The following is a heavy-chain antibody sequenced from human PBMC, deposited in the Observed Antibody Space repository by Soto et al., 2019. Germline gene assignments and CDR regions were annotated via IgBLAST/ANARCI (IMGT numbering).Heavy chain of an antibody. J-gene: IGHJ4*02. Sequence: QVQLVESGGGVVQPGRSLRLSCAASGFTFSSYGMHWVRQAPGKGLGWVAVIWYDGSNKYYADSVKGRFTISRDNSKNTLYLQMNSLRVEDTAVYYCARGDDSGRAEWGQGTLVTVSS. CDR2: IWYDGSNK. CDR1: GFTFSSYG. D-gene: IGHD3-10*01. V-gene: IGHV3-33*01. CDR3: ARGDDSGRAE.